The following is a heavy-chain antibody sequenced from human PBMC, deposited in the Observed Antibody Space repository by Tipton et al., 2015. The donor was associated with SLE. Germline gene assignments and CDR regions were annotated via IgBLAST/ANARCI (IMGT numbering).Heavy chain of an antibody. V-gene: IGHV3-48*03. Sequence: GSLRLSCAASGFTFSDFEMNWVRQAPGKGLEWVSYISSSGGIIYYADSVKGRFTISRDNAKNSLYLQMNSLRAEDTAVYYCARGDWGRSYWYFDLWGRGTLVTVSS. CDR1: GFTFSDFE. CDR3: ARGDWGRSYWYFDL. J-gene: IGHJ2*01. D-gene: IGHD7-27*01. CDR2: ISSSGGII.